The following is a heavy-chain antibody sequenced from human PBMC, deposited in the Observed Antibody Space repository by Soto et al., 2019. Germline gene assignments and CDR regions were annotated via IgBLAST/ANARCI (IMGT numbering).Heavy chain of an antibody. CDR1: GGSVSSGSYY. J-gene: IGHJ4*02. CDR2: VYYSGST. Sequence: PSETLSLTCTVSGGSVSSGSYYWSWIRQPPGKGLDWIGSVYYSGSTSYNPSLKSRVTISVDTSKNQFSLKLSSVTAADTAVYYCARHSKLSSRQYYFDYWGQGTLVTVSS. D-gene: IGHD3-22*01. V-gene: IGHV4-61*01. CDR3: ARHSKLSSRQYYFDY.